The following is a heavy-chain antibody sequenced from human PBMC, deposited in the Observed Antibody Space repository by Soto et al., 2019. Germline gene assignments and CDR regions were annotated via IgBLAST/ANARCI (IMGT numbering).Heavy chain of an antibody. CDR1: GYTFTSYG. V-gene: IGHV1-18*01. J-gene: IGHJ6*02. CDR2: ISAYNGNT. Sequence: ASVKVSCKASGYTFTSYGISWVRQAPGQGLEWMGWISAYNGNTNYAQKLQGRVTMTTDTSTSTAYMELRSLRSDDTAVYYCAREGSITMVRGLYPRYYYYGMDVWGQGTTVTVSS. D-gene: IGHD3-10*01. CDR3: AREGSITMVRGLYPRYYYYGMDV.